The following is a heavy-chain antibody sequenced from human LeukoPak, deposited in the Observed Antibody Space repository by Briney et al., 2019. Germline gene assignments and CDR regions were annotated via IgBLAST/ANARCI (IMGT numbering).Heavy chain of an antibody. CDR1: GFTVSSNY. Sequence: GGSLRLSCAASGFTVSSNYMSWVRQAPGKGLEWVSVIYSGGSTYYADSVKGRFTISRDNSKNTLYLQMNSLRAEDTAVYYCARDGMGATRDAFDIWGQGTMVTVSS. CDR3: ARDGMGATRDAFDI. D-gene: IGHD1-26*01. V-gene: IGHV3-53*01. CDR2: IYSGGST. J-gene: IGHJ3*02.